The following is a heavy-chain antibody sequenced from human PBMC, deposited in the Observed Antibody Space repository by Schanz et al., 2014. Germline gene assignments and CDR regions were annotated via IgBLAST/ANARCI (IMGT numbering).Heavy chain of an antibody. D-gene: IGHD5-18*01. J-gene: IGHJ2*01. V-gene: IGHV3-64D*06. Sequence: VQVVQSGGDLVQPGGSLRLSCSASGFTFSTFAMHWVRQAPGKGLEYISAISNNGDSTYYADSVKDRFTISRDNSKNTLFLQMSSLRVDDMAVYYCGRAGTGMAGWYFELWGRGTLVTVSS. CDR1: GFTFSTFA. CDR2: ISNNGDST. CDR3: GRAGTGMAGWYFEL.